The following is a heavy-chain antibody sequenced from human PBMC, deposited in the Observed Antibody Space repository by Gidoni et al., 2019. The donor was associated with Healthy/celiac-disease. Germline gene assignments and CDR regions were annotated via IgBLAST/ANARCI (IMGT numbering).Heavy chain of an antibody. CDR1: GFSLSTSGVG. CDR2: IYWDDDK. V-gene: IGHV2-5*02. CDR3: AHRRFYRMWELLVEADDAFDI. J-gene: IGHJ3*02. Sequence: QITLKESGPTLVKPTQTLTLTCTFSGFSLSTSGVGVGWIRQPPGKALEWLALIYWDDDKRYSPSLKSRLTITKDTSKNQVVLTMTNMDPVDTATYYCAHRRFYRMWELLVEADDAFDIWGQGTMVTVSS. D-gene: IGHD1-26*01.